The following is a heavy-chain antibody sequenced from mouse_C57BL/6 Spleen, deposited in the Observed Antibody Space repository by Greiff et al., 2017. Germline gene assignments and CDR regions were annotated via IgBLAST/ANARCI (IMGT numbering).Heavy chain of an antibody. J-gene: IGHJ3*01. CDR2: IDPSDSYT. CDR1: GYTFTSYW. Sequence: VQLQQPGAELVMPGASVKLSCKASGYTFTSYWMHWVKQRPGQGLEWIGEIDPSDSYTNYNQKFKGKSTLTVEKSSSTAYMQLSSLTSEDSAVYYCARSGDYEAWFAYWGQGTLVTVSA. CDR3: ARSGDYEAWFAY. D-gene: IGHD2-4*01. V-gene: IGHV1-69*01.